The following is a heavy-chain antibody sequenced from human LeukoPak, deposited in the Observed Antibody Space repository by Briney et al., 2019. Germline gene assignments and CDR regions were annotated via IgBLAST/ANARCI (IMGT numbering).Heavy chain of an antibody. CDR3: AGVREWQVQNAPLDY. CDR2: VKQDGSEE. V-gene: IGHV3-7*01. J-gene: IGHJ4*02. CDR1: GFTFNTYW. Sequence: GGSLRLSCAASGFTFNTYWMSWVCQAPGKGLEWVANVKQDGSEEYYVDSVKGRFTISRDNAKNSLYLQMNSLRVEDTAVYYCAGVREWQVQNAPLDYWGQGTLVTVSS. D-gene: IGHD3-10*01.